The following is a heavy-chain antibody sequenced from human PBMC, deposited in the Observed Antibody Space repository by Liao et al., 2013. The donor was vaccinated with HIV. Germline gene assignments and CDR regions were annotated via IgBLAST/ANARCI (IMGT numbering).Heavy chain of an antibody. Sequence: QVQLQQWGAGLLKPSETLSLTCAVYGGSFSGYYWSWVRQPTGKGLEWIGYIYQTGTTSYTPSLKSRVIISVDTSKNQFSLNLSSVTAADTAVYYCARSPGSGRYVWYFDLWGRGTLVTVSS. V-gene: IGHV4-34*02. CDR3: ARSPGSGRYVWYFDL. CDR1: GGSFSGYY. D-gene: IGHD3-10*01. CDR2: IYQTGTT. J-gene: IGHJ2*01.